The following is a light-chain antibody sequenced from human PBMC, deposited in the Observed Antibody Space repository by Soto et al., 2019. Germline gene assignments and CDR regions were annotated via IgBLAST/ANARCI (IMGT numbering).Light chain of an antibody. CDR2: GAS. CDR3: QQRRNWSLT. Sequence: EIVLTQSPATLSLSPGERATLSCRASQSVSSYLAWYQQRPGQAPRLLIYGASNRATGIPARFSGSGSGTEFTLTISSLEPDDFAFYYCQQRRNWSLTFGVRTKVEIK. CDR1: QSVSSY. J-gene: IGKJ4*01. V-gene: IGKV3-11*01.